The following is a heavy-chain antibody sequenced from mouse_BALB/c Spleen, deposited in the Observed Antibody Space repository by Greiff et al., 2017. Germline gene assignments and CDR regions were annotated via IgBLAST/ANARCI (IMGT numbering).Heavy chain of an antibody. J-gene: IGHJ4*01. CDR3: ARHIYYYGSSFRYAMDY. V-gene: IGHV5-6*01. CDR1: GFTFSSYG. Sequence: EVQGVESGGDLVKPGGSLKLSCAASGFTFSSYGMSWVRQTPDKRLEWVATISSGGSYTYYPDSVKGRFTISRDNAKNTLYLQMSSLKSEDTAMYYCARHIYYYGSSFRYAMDYWGQGTSVTVSS. CDR2: ISSGGSYT. D-gene: IGHD1-1*01.